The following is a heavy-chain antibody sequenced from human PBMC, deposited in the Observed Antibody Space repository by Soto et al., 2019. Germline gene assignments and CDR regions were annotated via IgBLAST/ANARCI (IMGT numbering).Heavy chain of an antibody. CDR2: IYHSGST. Sequence: QLQLQESGSGLVKPSQTLSLTCAVSGGSISSGGYSWSWIRQPPGKGLEWIGYIYHSGSTYCNPSLRSRVTISVDRSKNQFSLKLSSGTAADTAVYSCAGGIAARPLGYWGQGTLVTVSS. D-gene: IGHD6-6*01. V-gene: IGHV4-30-2*01. J-gene: IGHJ4*02. CDR3: AGGIAARPLGY. CDR1: GGSISSGGYS.